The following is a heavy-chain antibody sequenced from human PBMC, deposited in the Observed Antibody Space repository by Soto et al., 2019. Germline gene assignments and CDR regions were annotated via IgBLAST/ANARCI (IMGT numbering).Heavy chain of an antibody. CDR1: GGSIISSSW. CDR3: VRRDIVASTKGDS. V-gene: IGHV4-4*02. D-gene: IGHD5-12*01. Sequence: SETLSLTCAVSGGSIISSSWWSWVRQTPGKGLEWIGAIFHSGSTHYNPSLKGRVTISIDKSANQFSLILKSLTAADTAVYYCVRRDIVASTKGDSWGQGTPVTVSS. CDR2: IFHSGST. J-gene: IGHJ4*02.